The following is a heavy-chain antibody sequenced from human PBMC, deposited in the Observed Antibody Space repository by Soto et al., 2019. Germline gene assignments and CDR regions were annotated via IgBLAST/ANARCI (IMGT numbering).Heavy chain of an antibody. CDR2: ISSSSSTI. Sequence: PGGSLRLSCAASGFTFSSYSMNWVRQAPGKGLEWVSYISSSSSTIYYADSVKGRFTISRDNAKNSLYLQMNSLRAEDTAVYYCAREAVPYYDFWSGYHDAFDIWGQGTMVTVPS. V-gene: IGHV3-48*01. D-gene: IGHD3-3*01. CDR1: GFTFSSYS. CDR3: AREAVPYYDFWSGYHDAFDI. J-gene: IGHJ3*02.